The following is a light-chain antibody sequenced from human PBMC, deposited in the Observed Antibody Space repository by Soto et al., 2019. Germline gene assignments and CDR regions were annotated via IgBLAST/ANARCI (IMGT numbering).Light chain of an antibody. J-gene: IGKJ1*01. CDR2: GAS. V-gene: IGKV3-15*01. CDR3: HMYNGWPRT. Sequence: EIVMTQSPATLSVSAGERVTLSCRASQSISSSLAWYQQKPGQAPSLLFYGASTRASGVPARFSGSGSGTEFPRSFIILQSEDFPVYYCHMYNGWPRTFGQGTQVEI. CDR1: QSISSS.